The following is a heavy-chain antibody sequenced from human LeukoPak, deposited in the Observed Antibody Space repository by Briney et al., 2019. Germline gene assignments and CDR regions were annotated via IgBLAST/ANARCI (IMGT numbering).Heavy chain of an antibody. V-gene: IGHV1-24*01. CDR1: GYTLTELS. CDR2: FDPEDGET. J-gene: IGHJ5*02. Sequence: SVKVSCKVSGYTLTELSMHWVRQAPGKGLEWMGGFDPEDGETIYAQKFQGRVTMTEDTSTDTAYMELSSLRSEDTAVYYCATNRILTGYYTNWFDPWGQGTLVTVSS. D-gene: IGHD3-9*01. CDR3: ATNRILTGYYTNWFDP.